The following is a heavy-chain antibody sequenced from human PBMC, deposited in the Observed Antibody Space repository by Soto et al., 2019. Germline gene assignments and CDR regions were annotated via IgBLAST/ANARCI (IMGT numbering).Heavy chain of an antibody. V-gene: IGHV3-74*01. Sequence: GGSLRLSCAASGFTFSSYWMHWVRQARGNGLVWVSRIKGDGSETNYADSVKGRFTISRDNAKNTLYLQLNSLRAEDTAVYYCLRGNSGYGNFDYWGQGTRVTVSS. D-gene: IGHD5-12*01. J-gene: IGHJ4*02. CDR3: LRGNSGYGNFDY. CDR2: IKGDGSET. CDR1: GFTFSSYW.